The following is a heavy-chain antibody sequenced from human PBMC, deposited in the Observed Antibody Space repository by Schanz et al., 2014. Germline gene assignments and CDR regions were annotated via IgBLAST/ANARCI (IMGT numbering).Heavy chain of an antibody. J-gene: IGHJ4*02. Sequence: EVQLVESGGGLVKPGGFLRLSCAASGFTFSDAWMSWVRQAPGKGLEWVSSISSGGGSTYYADSVKGRFTISRDNSKNTAYLQMNSLRAEDTAVYHCVSSGSYSSYAFWGQGTLVTVSS. D-gene: IGHD3-10*01. V-gene: IGHV3-23*04. CDR3: VSSGSYSSYAF. CDR2: ISSGGGST. CDR1: GFTFSDAW.